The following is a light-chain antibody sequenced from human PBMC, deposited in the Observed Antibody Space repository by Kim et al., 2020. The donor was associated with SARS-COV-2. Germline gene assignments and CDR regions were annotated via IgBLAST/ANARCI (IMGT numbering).Light chain of an antibody. CDR2: VAS. CDR1: QDIHNY. V-gene: IGKV1-9*01. CDR3: QQLYTVPQT. Sequence: QLTQSPSSLSASVGDRVIITCRASQDIHNYLAWYQQKPGKAPKLLIYVASTLQSGVPSRFRGGGSGTEFTLTISSLQPEDSATYYCQQLYTVPQTFGQGTKLEIK. J-gene: IGKJ2*01.